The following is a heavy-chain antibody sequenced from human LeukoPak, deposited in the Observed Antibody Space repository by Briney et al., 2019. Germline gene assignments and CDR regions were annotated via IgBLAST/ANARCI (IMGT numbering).Heavy chain of an antibody. CDR2: IIPFLGTT. J-gene: IGHJ4*02. CDR1: GGVFTTYA. CDR3: TIIPNVILFTHYFEY. V-gene: IGHV1-69*11. D-gene: IGHD2-21*01. Sequence: SVKVSCKASGGVFTTYAISWVRQAPGQGLEWMGSIIPFLGTTNYAQKFQGRVTLTADEPTRTAYMELTYVRSDDTAVYYCTIIPNVILFTHYFEYWGQGTLVTVSS.